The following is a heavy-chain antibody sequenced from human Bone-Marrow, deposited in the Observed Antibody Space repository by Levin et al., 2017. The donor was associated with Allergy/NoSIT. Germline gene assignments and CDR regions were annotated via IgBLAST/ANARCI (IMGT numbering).Heavy chain of an antibody. D-gene: IGHD3-10*01. CDR3: AKGSSGSAPWGGFDY. CDR2: ISYDGSNK. Sequence: LSLTCAASGFTFSSYGMHWVRQAPGKGLEWVAVISYDGSNKYYADSVKGRFTISRDNSKNTLYLQMNSLRAEDTAVYYCAKGSSGSAPWGGFDYWGQGTLVTVSS. CDR1: GFTFSSYG. V-gene: IGHV3-30*18. J-gene: IGHJ4*02.